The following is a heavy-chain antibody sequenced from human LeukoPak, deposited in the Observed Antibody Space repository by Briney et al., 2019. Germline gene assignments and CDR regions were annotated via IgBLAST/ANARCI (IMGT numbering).Heavy chain of an antibody. J-gene: IGHJ4*02. Sequence: GGSLRLSCAASGFTFSSNAMTWVRQAPGKGLEWVSSISGSSDDIYYADSVKGRFTISRDNAKNSVFLQINNLRAEDTAIYYCARRGYHDSSGYDYWGQGALVTVSS. D-gene: IGHD3-22*01. V-gene: IGHV3-21*06. CDR2: ISGSSDDI. CDR1: GFTFSSNA. CDR3: ARRGYHDSSGYDY.